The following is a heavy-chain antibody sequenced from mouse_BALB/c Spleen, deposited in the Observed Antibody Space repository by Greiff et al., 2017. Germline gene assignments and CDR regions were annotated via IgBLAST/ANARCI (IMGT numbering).Heavy chain of an antibody. CDR1: GFNINDYY. J-gene: IGHJ2*01. CDR3: ARDGYDGGYFDY. V-gene: IGHV14-1*02. CDR2: IDPDNGNT. Sequence: EVQLQQSGAELVRPGALVKLSCTASGFNINDYYMHWVQQRPDQGLEWIACIDPDNGNTIYDPKFQGRVSITADTSSNTAYLQLSSLTSEDTAVYYCARDGYDGGYFDYWGQGTTLTVSS. D-gene: IGHD2-2*01.